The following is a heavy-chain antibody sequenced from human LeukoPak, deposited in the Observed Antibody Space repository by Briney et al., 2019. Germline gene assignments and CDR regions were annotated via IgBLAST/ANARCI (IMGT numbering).Heavy chain of an antibody. V-gene: IGHV4-61*02. CDR1: GGSISSGSYY. D-gene: IGHD4-17*01. CDR3: ARGHGDYTVLGF. J-gene: IGHJ4*02. Sequence: SQTLSLTCTVSGGSISSGSYYWTWIRQPAGKGLEWIGRISTSGSTYYNPSLKSRVTIFLDTSKNQFSLNMDPVAAADTAVYYCARGHGDYTVLGFWGQGALVTVSS. CDR2: ISTSGST.